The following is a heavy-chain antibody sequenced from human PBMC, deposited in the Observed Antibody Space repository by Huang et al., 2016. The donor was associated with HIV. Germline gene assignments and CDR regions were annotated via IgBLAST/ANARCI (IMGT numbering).Heavy chain of an antibody. V-gene: IGHV3-30*18. CDR1: GFTFTKFD. J-gene: IGHJ4*02. CDR2: ISYDGSSK. CDR3: AKDGRGSGTYYDYFEY. D-gene: IGHD1-26*01. Sequence: QVQLVESGGGVVQPGRSLRLSCAAFGFTFTKFDMHWVRQAPGKGLEWVEIISYDGSSKYHADSVKGRFTISRDNSKNTVYLQMNSLRVEDTAVYYCAKDGRGSGTYYDYFEYWGQGTLVTVSS.